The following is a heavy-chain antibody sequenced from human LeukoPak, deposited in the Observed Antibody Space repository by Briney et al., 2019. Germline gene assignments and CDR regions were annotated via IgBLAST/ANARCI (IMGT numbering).Heavy chain of an antibody. Sequence: ASVKVSCQASGYTFTGYYMHWVRQAPGQGLEWMGWINPNGGGTNYAQKFQGRVTMTRDTSISTAYMELSRLRSDDTAVYYCARGTVVVVAATGYWFDPWGQGTLVTVSS. V-gene: IGHV1-2*02. J-gene: IGHJ5*02. CDR2: INPNGGGT. CDR1: GYTFTGYY. CDR3: ARGTVVVVAATGYWFDP. D-gene: IGHD2-15*01.